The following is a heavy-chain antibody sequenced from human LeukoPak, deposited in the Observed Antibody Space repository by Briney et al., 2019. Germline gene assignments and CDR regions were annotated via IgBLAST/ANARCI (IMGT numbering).Heavy chain of an antibody. J-gene: IGHJ5*02. D-gene: IGHD5-18*01. CDR2: FDPEDGET. CDR1: GYTLTELS. CDR3: ARGGFRYSYGLNWFDP. Sequence: ASVKVSCKVSGYTLTELSMHWVRQAPGKGLEWMGGFDPEDGETIYAQKFQGRVTMTEDTSTDTAYMELSSLRSEDTAVYYCARGGFRYSYGLNWFDPWGQGTLVTVSS. V-gene: IGHV1-24*01.